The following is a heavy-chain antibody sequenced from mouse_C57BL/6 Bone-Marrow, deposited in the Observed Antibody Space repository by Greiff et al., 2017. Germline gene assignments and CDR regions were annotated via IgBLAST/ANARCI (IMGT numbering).Heavy chain of an antibody. D-gene: IGHD2-4*01. CDR3: ARDYDYDGAY. J-gene: IGHJ3*01. CDR2: IDPSDSYT. CDR1: GYTFTSYG. V-gene: IGHV1-69*01. Sequence: QVQLQQSGAELVMPGASVKLSCKASGYTFTSYGMHWVKQRPGQGLEWIGEIDPSDSYTNYNQKFKGKSTLTVDKSSSTAYMQLRSLTSEASAVYYCARDYDYDGAYWGQGTLVTVSA.